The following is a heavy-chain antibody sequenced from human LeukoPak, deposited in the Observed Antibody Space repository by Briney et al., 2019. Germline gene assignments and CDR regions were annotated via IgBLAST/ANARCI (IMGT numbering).Heavy chain of an antibody. CDR1: GGSISSGNW. D-gene: IGHD2-2*01. Sequence: PSETLSLTCAVSGGSISSGNWWSWVRQAPGKGLEWIGEIYHSGTTNYNPSLKSRVTMSVDKSKNLFSLNLSSVTAADTAVYYRARVNPLGYCSSTSCYGGLDYWGQGALVTVSS. CDR3: ARVNPLGYCSSTSCYGGLDY. V-gene: IGHV4-4*02. CDR2: IYHSGTT. J-gene: IGHJ4*02.